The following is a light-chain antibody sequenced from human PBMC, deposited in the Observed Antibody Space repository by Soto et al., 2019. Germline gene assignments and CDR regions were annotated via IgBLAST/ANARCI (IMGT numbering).Light chain of an antibody. CDR3: QQYNNWPPYT. J-gene: IGKJ2*01. CDR2: GAS. Sequence: EIVVTQSPSTLSVSPVERATLSCRTSQSVGSGLSWYQQKPDQAPRLLIYGASTRATGIPARFSGSGSGTEFTLTISSLQSEDSAVYYCQQYNNWPPYTFGQGTKVDIK. CDR1: QSVGSG. V-gene: IGKV3-15*01.